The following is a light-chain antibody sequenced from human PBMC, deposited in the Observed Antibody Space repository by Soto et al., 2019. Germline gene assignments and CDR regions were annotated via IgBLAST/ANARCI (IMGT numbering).Light chain of an antibody. CDR2: HAI. CDR3: QQYGSSAPIT. V-gene: IGKV3-20*01. Sequence: EVVMTQSPATLSVSPGDSATLSCRASQSISGNLAWYQQKPGQAPRLLIYHAIARATGIPDRFSGSGSETDFTLTISRLEPEDFALYYCQQYGSSAPITFGQGTRLEIK. CDR1: QSISGN. J-gene: IGKJ5*01.